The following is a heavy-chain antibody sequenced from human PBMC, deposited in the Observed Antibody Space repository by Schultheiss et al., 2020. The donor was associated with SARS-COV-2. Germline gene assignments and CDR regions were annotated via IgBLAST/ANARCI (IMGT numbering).Heavy chain of an antibody. J-gene: IGHJ5*02. Sequence: SQTLSLTCTVSGGSISTYYWNWIRQPPGKGLEWIGYIYYSGSTNYNPSLKSRVTMSVDTSKNQFSLKLSSVTAADTAVYYCARDRSSSWSYDPWGQGTLVTVSS. CDR2: IYYSGST. CDR1: GGSISTYY. CDR3: ARDRSSSWSYDP. V-gene: IGHV4-59*12. D-gene: IGHD6-13*01.